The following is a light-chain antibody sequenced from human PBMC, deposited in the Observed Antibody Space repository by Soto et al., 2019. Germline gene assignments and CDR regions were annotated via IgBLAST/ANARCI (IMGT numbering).Light chain of an antibody. CDR3: QQYGRSPFT. Sequence: EIVLTQSPGTLSLSPGERATLSCRASQSVSSNYLTWYQQKPGQAPRLLIYGASSRATGIPDRFSGSGSGTDFTLTISRLEPEYFAVYYCQQYGRSPFTFGPGTKVDIK. CDR1: QSVSSNY. J-gene: IGKJ3*01. CDR2: GAS. V-gene: IGKV3-20*01.